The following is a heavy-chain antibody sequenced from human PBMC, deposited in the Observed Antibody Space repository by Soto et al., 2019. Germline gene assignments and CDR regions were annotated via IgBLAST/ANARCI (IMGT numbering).Heavy chain of an antibody. D-gene: IGHD1-1*01. Sequence: GGSLRLSCAASGFTLSRYWVHWVRQVPGKGLVWVSRINPDGSTTNYADSVKGRFTVSRDNAKNTVYLHMNSLRAEDTVVYYCTRDTTGPDDHWGQGTLVTVS. CDR1: GFTLSRYW. J-gene: IGHJ4*02. CDR2: INPDGSTT. CDR3: TRDTTGPDDH. V-gene: IGHV3-74*01.